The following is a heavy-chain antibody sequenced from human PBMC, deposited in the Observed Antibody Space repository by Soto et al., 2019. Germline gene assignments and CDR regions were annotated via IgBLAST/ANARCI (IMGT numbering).Heavy chain of an antibody. V-gene: IGHV4-61*01. Sequence: KTSETLSLTCTVSGGSVSSGSYYWSWIRQPPGKGLEWIGYIYYSGSTNYNPSLKSRVTISVDTSKNQFSLKLSSVTAADTAVYYCARDRGPHSGPNPNWFDPWGQGTLVTVSS. CDR3: ARDRGPHSGPNPNWFDP. D-gene: IGHD3-10*01. CDR1: GGSVSSGSYY. CDR2: IYYSGST. J-gene: IGHJ5*02.